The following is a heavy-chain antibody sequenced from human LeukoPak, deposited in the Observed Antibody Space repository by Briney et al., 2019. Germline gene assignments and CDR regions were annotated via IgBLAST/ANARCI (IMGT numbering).Heavy chain of an antibody. CDR3: ARDGDRIAVAGFDY. CDR2: INSRGTIT. D-gene: IGHD6-19*01. CDR1: GXTFSSYR. Sequence: GGSLRLSSAASGXTFSSYRMNWVRQAPGRGLEWVSRINSRGTITEYADSVKGRFTISRDNAKNTLYLQMNSLRAEDTAVYYCARDGDRIAVAGFDYWGQGTVVTVSS. J-gene: IGHJ4*02. V-gene: IGHV3-74*03.